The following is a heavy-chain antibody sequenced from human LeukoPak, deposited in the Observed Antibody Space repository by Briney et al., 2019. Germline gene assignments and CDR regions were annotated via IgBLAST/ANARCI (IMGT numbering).Heavy chain of an antibody. Sequence: ASVKVSCKASGYTFTSYYMHGVRQAPGQGLEWMGWINPNSGGTNYAQKFQGRVTMTRDTSISTAYMELSRLRSDDTAVYYCASPSYDSSGYYSDWGQGTLVTVSS. D-gene: IGHD3-22*01. CDR2: INPNSGGT. J-gene: IGHJ4*02. CDR3: ASPSYDSSGYYSD. CDR1: GYTFTSYY. V-gene: IGHV1-2*02.